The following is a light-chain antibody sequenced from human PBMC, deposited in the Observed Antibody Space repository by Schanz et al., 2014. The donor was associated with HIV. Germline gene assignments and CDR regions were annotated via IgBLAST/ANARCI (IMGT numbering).Light chain of an antibody. J-gene: IGLJ2*01. CDR1: SSDVGGYNY. Sequence: QSVLTQPPPASGSPGQSVTISCTGTSSDVGGYNYVSWYQQHPGKAPKLMIYDVSDRPSGVSNRFSGSKSGNTASLTISGLQAEDEADYYCSSYTSSRTVVFGGGTKLTVL. V-gene: IGLV2-14*01. CDR3: SSYTSSRTVV. CDR2: DVS.